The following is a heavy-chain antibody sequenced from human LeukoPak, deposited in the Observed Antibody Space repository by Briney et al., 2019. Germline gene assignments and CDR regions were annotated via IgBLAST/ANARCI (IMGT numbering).Heavy chain of an antibody. CDR2: IKSKTDGETT. J-gene: IGHJ4*02. D-gene: IGHD5-18*01. CDR3: TTVLDTAMVTALDY. Sequence: GGSLRLSCAASGFTFSNAWMSWVRQAPGKGLEWVGRIKSKTDGETTDYAAPVKGRFTISRDDSKNTLYLQMNSLKTEDTAVYYCTTVLDTAMVTALDYWGQGTLVTVSS. V-gene: IGHV3-15*01. CDR1: GFTFSNAW.